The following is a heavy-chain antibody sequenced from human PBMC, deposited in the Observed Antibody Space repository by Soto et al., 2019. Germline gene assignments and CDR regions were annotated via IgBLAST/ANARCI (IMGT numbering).Heavy chain of an antibody. CDR1: GFPFINYW. Sequence: GGSLRLSCAASGFPFINYWMTWVRQAPGKGLEWVANIKQDGSEKYYVDSVKGRFTISRDNGKNSLYLQMNSLRAEDTAVHYCASGTSGSSWGKGTLVTVDS. J-gene: IGHJ4*02. CDR3: ASGTSGSS. V-gene: IGHV3-7*01. CDR2: IKQDGSEK. D-gene: IGHD6-13*01.